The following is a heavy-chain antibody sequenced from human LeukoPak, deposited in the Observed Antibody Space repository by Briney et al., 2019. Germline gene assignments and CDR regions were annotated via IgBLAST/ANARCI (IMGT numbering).Heavy chain of an antibody. D-gene: IGHD3-9*01. V-gene: IGHV3-73*01. CDR2: IRSKANHYAT. J-gene: IGHJ4*02. CDR3: AKNLENYDILTGYYDY. CDR1: GFTFSGSA. Sequence: PGGSLRLSCAASGFTFSGSAMHWVRQASGKGLEWVGRIRSKANHYATAYAASVKGRFTVSRDDSKNTLYLQMNSLRAEDTAVYYCAKNLENYDILTGYYDYWGQGTLVTVSS.